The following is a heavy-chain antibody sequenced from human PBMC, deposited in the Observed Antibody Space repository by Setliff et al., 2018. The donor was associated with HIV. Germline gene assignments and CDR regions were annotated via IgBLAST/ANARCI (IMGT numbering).Heavy chain of an antibody. Sequence: PSETLSLTCTVSGGSISSGSYYWSWIRQPAGKGLEWIGHIYTSGSTNYNPSLKSRVIISIDTSKNQFSLKLFSVTAADTAVYYCASRRGGGFLAWPDPYFDYWGQGKLVTVSS. CDR3: ASRRGGGFLAWPDPYFDY. V-gene: IGHV4-61*09. D-gene: IGHD3-3*01. J-gene: IGHJ4*02. CDR1: GGSISSGSYY. CDR2: IYTSGST.